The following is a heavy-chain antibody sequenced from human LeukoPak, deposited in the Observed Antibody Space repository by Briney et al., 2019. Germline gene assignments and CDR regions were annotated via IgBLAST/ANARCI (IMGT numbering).Heavy chain of an antibody. D-gene: IGHD4-23*01. CDR3: AKDGGRRNRWFDGFDI. J-gene: IGHJ3*02. CDR1: GLTFNGYW. Sequence: GGSLRLSCAASGLTFNGYWMHWVRQAPGKGLEWVSYISSSSSTIYYADSVKGRFTISRDNAKNSLYLQMNSLRAEDTALYYCAKDGGRRNRWFDGFDIWGQGTMVTVSS. CDR2: ISSSSSTI. V-gene: IGHV3-48*04.